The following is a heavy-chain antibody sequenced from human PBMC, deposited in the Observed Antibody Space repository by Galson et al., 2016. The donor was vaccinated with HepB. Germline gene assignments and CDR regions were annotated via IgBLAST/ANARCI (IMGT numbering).Heavy chain of an antibody. V-gene: IGHV1-46*01. J-gene: IGHJ4*02. CDR2: INPSGGST. Sequence: SVKVSCKASGYTFTSYYMHWVRQAPGQGLEWMGIINPSGGSTSYAQKFQGRVTVTRDTSTSTVYMELSSRRSEDTTVYYCARGTGTGGYFDYWGQGTLVTVSS. CDR3: ARGTGTGGYFDY. D-gene: IGHD3/OR15-3a*01. CDR1: GYTFTSYY.